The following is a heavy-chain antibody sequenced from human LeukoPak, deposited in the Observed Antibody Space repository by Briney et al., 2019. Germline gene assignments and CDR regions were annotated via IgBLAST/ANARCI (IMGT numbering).Heavy chain of an antibody. CDR3: ARDNIGREYRGYSGYEHNY. D-gene: IGHD5-12*01. CDR1: GYTFTSYG. J-gene: IGHJ4*02. Sequence: SVKVSCKASGYTFTSYGISWVRQAPGQGLEWMGGIIPIFGTANYAQEFQGRVTITADESTSTAYMELSSLRSEDTAVYYCARDNIGREYRGYSGYEHNYWGQGTLVTVSS. V-gene: IGHV1-69*13. CDR2: IIPIFGTA.